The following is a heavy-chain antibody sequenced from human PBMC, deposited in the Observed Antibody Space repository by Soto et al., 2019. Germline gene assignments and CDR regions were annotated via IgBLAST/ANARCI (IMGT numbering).Heavy chain of an antibody. CDR2: LIPMFGTT. Sequence: QVQLVQSGAEVKTPGSSVKVSCEASGGTFNSYSINWVRQAPGQGLEWMGRLIPMFGTTDYAQRFQGRVTFTADESTNTASMEVTNLTSEDTAVYYCARVAVLTFTRFYDVDVWGQGTTVTVSS. J-gene: IGHJ6*02. CDR1: GGTFNSYS. V-gene: IGHV1-69*18. D-gene: IGHD6-19*01. CDR3: ARVAVLTFTRFYDVDV.